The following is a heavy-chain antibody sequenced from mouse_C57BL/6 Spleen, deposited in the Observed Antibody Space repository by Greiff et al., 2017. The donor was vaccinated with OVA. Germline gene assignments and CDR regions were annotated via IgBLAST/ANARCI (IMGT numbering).Heavy chain of an antibody. V-gene: IGHV1-55*01. CDR3: ARWLGRGYYAMDY. Sequence: VQLQQPGAELVKPGASVKMSCKASGYTFTSYCITWVKQRPGQGLEWIGDIYPGSGSTNYNEKFKSKATLTVDTSSSTAYMQLSSLTSEDSAVYYCARWLGRGYYAMDYWGQGTSVTVSS. D-gene: IGHD4-1*01. CDR2: IYPGSGST. J-gene: IGHJ4*01. CDR1: GYTFTSYC.